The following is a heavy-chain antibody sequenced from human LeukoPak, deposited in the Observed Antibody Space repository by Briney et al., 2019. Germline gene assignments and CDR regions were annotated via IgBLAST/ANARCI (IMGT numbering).Heavy chain of an antibody. CDR2: INHSGST. V-gene: IGHV4-34*01. D-gene: IGHD4-23*01. CDR3: ARGRTTLVHFDY. J-gene: IGHJ4*02. Sequence: SETLSLTCAVYGGSFSGYYWSWIRQPPGKGLEWIGEINHSGSTNYNPSLKSRVTISVDTSKNQFSLKLSSVTAADTAVYYCARGRTTLVHFDYWGQGTLATVSS. CDR1: GGSFSGYY.